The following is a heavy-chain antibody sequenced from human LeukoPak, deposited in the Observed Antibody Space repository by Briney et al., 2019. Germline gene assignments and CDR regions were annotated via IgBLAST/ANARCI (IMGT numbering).Heavy chain of an antibody. D-gene: IGHD3-16*01. CDR3: ARRLNGRSLPVNTWYFDL. CDR2: INHSGST. Sequence: SETLSLTCAVYGGSFSGYYWSWIRQPPGKGLEWIGEINHSGSTNYNPSLKSRVTISVDTSKNQFSLKLSSVTAADTAVYYCARRLNGRSLPVNTWYFDLWGRGTLVTVSS. V-gene: IGHV4-34*01. J-gene: IGHJ2*01. CDR1: GGSFSGYY.